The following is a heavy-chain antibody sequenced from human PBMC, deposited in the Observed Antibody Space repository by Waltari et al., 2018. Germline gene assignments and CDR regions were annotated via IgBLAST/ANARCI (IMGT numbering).Heavy chain of an antibody. V-gene: IGHV4-30-2*01. Sequence: QLQLQESGSGLVKPSQTLSLTCAVSGGSISSGGYSWSWIRQPPGKGLEWIGYIYHSGSTYYNPSLKSRVTISVDRSKNQFSLKLSSVTAADTAVYYCARGRRSGGYYSRRGDAFDIWGQGTMVTVSS. D-gene: IGHD3-22*01. CDR3: ARGRRSGGYYSRRGDAFDI. J-gene: IGHJ3*02. CDR2: IYHSGST. CDR1: GGSISSGGYS.